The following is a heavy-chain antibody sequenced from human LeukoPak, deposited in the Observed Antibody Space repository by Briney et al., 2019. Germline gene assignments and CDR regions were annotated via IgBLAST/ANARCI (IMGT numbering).Heavy chain of an antibody. CDR2: ISGSGGST. D-gene: IGHD3-10*01. CDR1: GFTFSSYA. CDR3: AKAGNMVRGVIPYYFDY. V-gene: IGHV3-23*01. Sequence: GGSLRLSCAASGFTFSSYAMSWVRQAPGKGLEWVSAISGSGGSTYYADSVKGRFTISRDNSKNTLYLQMNSLRAEDTAVYYCAKAGNMVRGVIPYYFDYWGQGTLVTVSS. J-gene: IGHJ4*02.